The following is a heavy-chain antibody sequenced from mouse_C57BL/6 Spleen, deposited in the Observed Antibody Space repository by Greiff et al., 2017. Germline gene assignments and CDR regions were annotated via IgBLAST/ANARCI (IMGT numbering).Heavy chain of an antibody. V-gene: IGHV6-3*01. J-gene: IGHJ3*01. D-gene: IGHD1-1*01. CDR1: GFTFSNYW. CDR3: TGLRGFAY. Sequence: EVMLVESGGGLVQPGGSMKLSCVASGFTFSNYWMNWVRQSPEKGLEWVAQIRLKSDNYATHYAESVKGRFTISRDDSKSRVYLQMNNLRAEDTGIYYCTGLRGFAYWGQGTLVTVSA. CDR2: IRLKSDNYAT.